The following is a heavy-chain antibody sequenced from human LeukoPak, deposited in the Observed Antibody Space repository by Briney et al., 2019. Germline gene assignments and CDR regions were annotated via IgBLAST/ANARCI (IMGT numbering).Heavy chain of an antibody. V-gene: IGHV3-30*04. CDR1: GFTFSSYA. Sequence: WGSLRLSCAASGFTFSSYAINWVRQTPGKGLEWVAVISYDGSSIYYADPVKGRFTISRDNSKNPLYLQMNSLRPEDTAVFYCTRDAYGMDVWGKGTTVTVSS. CDR3: TRDAYGMDV. J-gene: IGHJ6*04. CDR2: ISYDGSSI.